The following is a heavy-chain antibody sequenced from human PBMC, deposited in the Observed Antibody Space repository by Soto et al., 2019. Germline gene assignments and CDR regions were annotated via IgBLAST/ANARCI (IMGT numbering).Heavy chain of an antibody. CDR1: GFTFSSYG. J-gene: IGHJ3*02. CDR2: IWYDGSNK. CDR3: ARGTQQRAFDI. Sequence: QVQLVESGGGVVQPGRSLRLSCAASGFTFSSYGMRWVRQAPGKGLEWVAVIWYDGSNKYYSDSVKGRFTISRDNSKNTLYLQMNSLRAEDTAVYYYARGTQQRAFDIWGQGTMVTVSS. V-gene: IGHV3-33*01. D-gene: IGHD6-25*01.